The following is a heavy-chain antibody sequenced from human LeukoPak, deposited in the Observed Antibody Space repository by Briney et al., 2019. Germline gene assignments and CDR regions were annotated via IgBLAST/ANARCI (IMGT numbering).Heavy chain of an antibody. CDR3: ARGFGKVAASVFGGYTMDV. CDR2: IYTGGST. V-gene: IGHV3-66*02. D-gene: IGHD6-6*01. J-gene: IGHJ6*02. CDR1: GFTVNSNY. Sequence: GVSLRLSCAASGFTVNSNYMSWVRQAPGKGLEWVSLIYTGGSTYYADSVKGRFTISRDNSKNTLYLQMNSLRPEDTAVYYCARGFGKVAASVFGGYTMDVWGQGTTVTVSS.